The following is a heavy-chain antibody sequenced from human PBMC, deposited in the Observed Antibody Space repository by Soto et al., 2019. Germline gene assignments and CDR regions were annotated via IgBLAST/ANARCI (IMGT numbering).Heavy chain of an antibody. CDR1: GGSISSSSYY. V-gene: IGHV4-39*01. CDR3: ARLYDGLVDY. D-gene: IGHD3-16*01. J-gene: IGHJ4*02. CDR2: IYYSGST. Sequence: SETLSLTCTVSGGSISSSSYYWGWIRQPPGKGLEWIGSIYYSGSTYYNPSLKSRVTISVDTSKNQFSLKLSSVTAADTAVYYCARLYDGLVDYWGQGTLVTVSS.